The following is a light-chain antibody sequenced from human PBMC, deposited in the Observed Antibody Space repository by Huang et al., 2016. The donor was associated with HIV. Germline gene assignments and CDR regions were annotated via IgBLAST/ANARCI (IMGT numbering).Light chain of an antibody. CDR2: DAS. CDR3: QQYHNLPIT. Sequence: DIQMTQFPSSLSASVGDRVTITCQASQDITNYLNWYQQKPGKAPKLLIDDASNLEAEVRSRFRGGGSGTYFTFTISSLQPEDIATYYCQQYHNLPITFGQGTGLDI. CDR1: QDITNY. V-gene: IGKV1-33*01. J-gene: IGKJ5*01.